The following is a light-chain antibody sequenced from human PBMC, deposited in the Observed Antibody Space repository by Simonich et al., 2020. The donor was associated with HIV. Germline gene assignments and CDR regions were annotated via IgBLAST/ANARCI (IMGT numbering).Light chain of an antibody. CDR1: SSDVGNYNL. Sequence: QSALTQPASVSGSPGQSITLSCTGTSSDVGNYNLVSWYQQHPGKAPKPLIYDGSKRPSGVSNRFSGSLSGNTASLTISGLQAEDEADYYCCSYAGSSTWVFGGGTKLTVL. CDR3: CSYAGSSTWV. V-gene: IGLV2-23*01. J-gene: IGLJ3*02. CDR2: DGS.